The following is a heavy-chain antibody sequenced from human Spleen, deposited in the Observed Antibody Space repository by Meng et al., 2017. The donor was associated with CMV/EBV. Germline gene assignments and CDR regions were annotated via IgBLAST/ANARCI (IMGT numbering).Heavy chain of an antibody. D-gene: IGHD3-10*02. CDR1: GFPFSSYS. Sequence: GESLKISCAASGFPFSSYSMNWVRQAPGKGLEWVSYISSSGSPIYYADSVKGRFTISRDNAKNSLYLQMNSLRVEDTAVYFCIRDRRFFDNYYVMDVWGQGTTVTVSS. V-gene: IGHV3-48*04. J-gene: IGHJ6*02. CDR2: ISSSGSPI. CDR3: IRDRRFFDNYYVMDV.